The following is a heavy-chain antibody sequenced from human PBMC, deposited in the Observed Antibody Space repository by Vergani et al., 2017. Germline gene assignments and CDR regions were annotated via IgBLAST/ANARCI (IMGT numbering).Heavy chain of an antibody. CDR1: GFSFRGHG. CDR3: ARDRYYLGSGSYPYFYYYGLDV. CDR2: ISPDGSAT. D-gene: IGHD3-10*01. J-gene: IGHJ6*02. Sequence: VHLVESGGGVVQPGRSLTLSCVASGFSFRGHGMHWVRQAPGKGLEWVAHISPDGSATSYVDSVKGRFTISRDNTKSSLYLQMNSLRAEDTGVYYCARDRYYLGSGSYPYFYYYGLDVWGQGTAVTVSS. V-gene: IGHV3-7*01.